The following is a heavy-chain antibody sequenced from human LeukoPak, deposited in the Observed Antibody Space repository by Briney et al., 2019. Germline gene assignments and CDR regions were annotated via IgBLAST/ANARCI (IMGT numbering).Heavy chain of an antibody. CDR2: ISDSGTST. CDR3: ARGQHRVTYSDDSFDI. Sequence: GGSLRLSCAASGFTFSSYAMNWVRQAPGKGLEWVSGISDSGTSTYSADSVKGRFTISRDNSRNTLYLQMNSLRPEDTAVYYCARGQHRVTYSDDSFDIWGQGTMVTVSS. D-gene: IGHD3-22*01. CDR1: GFTFSSYA. J-gene: IGHJ3*02. V-gene: IGHV3-23*01.